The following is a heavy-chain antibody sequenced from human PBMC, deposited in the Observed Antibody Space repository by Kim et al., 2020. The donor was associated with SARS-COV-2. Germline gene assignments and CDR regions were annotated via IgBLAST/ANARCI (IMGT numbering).Heavy chain of an antibody. V-gene: IGHV3-15*01. CDR3: TTGDTVLLWFGELLPYYYGMDV. D-gene: IGHD3-10*01. J-gene: IGHJ6*02. CDR1: GFTFSNAW. CDR2: IKSKTDGGTT. Sequence: GGSLRLSCAASGFTFSNAWMNWVRQAPGKGLEWVGRIKSKTDGGTTDYAAPVKGRFTISRDDSKNTLYLQMNSLKTEDTAVYYCTTGDTVLLWFGELLPYYYGMDVWGQGTTVTVSS.